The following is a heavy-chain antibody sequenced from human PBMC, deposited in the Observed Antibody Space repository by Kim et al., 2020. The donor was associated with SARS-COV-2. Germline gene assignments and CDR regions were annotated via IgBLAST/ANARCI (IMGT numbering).Heavy chain of an antibody. CDR3: ARDGAHYDFWSGYITNEYYYGMDV. D-gene: IGHD3-3*01. Sequence: ASVKVSCKASGYTFTSYGISWVRQAPGQGLEWMGWISAYNGNTNYAQKLQGRVTMTTDTSTSTAYMELRSLRSDDTAVYYCARDGAHYDFWSGYITNEYYYGMDVWGQGTTVTVSS. CDR2: ISAYNGNT. CDR1: GYTFTSYG. V-gene: IGHV1-18*01. J-gene: IGHJ6*02.